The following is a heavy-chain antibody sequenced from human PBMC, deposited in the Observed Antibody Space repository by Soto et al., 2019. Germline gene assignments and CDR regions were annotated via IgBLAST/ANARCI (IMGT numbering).Heavy chain of an antibody. CDR3: ARDLTVVSDSSMGGYGMDV. D-gene: IGHD6-13*01. J-gene: IGHJ6*02. Sequence: EGSLRLSCAASGFTFSSYWMSWVRQAPGKGLEWVANIKQDGSEKYYVDSVKGRFTISRDNAKNSLYLQMNSLRAEDTAVYYCARDLTVVSDSSMGGYGMDVWGQGTTVTVSS. CDR1: GFTFSSYW. V-gene: IGHV3-7*05. CDR2: IKQDGSEK.